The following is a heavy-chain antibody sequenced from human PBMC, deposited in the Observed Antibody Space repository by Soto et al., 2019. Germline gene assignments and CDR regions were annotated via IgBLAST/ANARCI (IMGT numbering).Heavy chain of an antibody. J-gene: IGHJ6*03. CDR3: ARGSGSSSYYYYMDV. D-gene: IGHD6-6*01. CDR1: GGSLSGYY. CDR2: IKHSGSS. Sequence: SETLSLTCAVYGGSLSGYYWSWIRQPPGKGLEWIGEIKHSGSSNYNPSRKSRVTISVDTSKNQFSLRLSSVTAADTAVYYCARGSGSSSYYYYMDVWGKGTTVTVSS. V-gene: IGHV4-34*01.